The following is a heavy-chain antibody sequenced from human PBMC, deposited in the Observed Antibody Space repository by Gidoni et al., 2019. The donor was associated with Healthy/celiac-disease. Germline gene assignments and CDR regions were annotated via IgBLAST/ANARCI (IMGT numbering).Heavy chain of an antibody. J-gene: IGHJ4*02. V-gene: IGHV3-48*02. CDR2: SRSSSSTI. D-gene: IGHD3-10*01. CDR3: ATSMVRGVIITQLDY. Sequence: EVQLVESGGGLVQPGGSLRLSCASSGFTFSSYSMNWVRQAPGKGLGWVAYSRSSSSTIYYADSVKGRFTISRDNAKNSLYLQMNSLRDEDTAVYYCATSMVRGVIITQLDYWGQGTLVTVSS. CDR1: GFTFSSYS.